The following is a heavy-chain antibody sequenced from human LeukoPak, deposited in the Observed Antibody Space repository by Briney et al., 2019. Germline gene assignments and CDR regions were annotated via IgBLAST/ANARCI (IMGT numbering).Heavy chain of an antibody. J-gene: IGHJ4*02. Sequence: PGGSLRLSCAASGFTFSSYGMHWVRQAPGKGLEWVAFIRYDGSNKYYADSVKGRFTISRDNSKNTLYLQMNSLRVEDTAVYYCTRGLLGIDYWGQGTLVTVSS. V-gene: IGHV3-30*02. CDR1: GFTFSSYG. CDR3: TRGLLGIDY. D-gene: IGHD2-8*02. CDR2: IRYDGSNK.